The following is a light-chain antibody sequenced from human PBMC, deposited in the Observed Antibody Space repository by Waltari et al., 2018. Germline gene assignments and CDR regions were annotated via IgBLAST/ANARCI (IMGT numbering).Light chain of an antibody. CDR3: QQYTNWPPCA. J-gene: IGKJ2*02. Sequence: EIVMTQSPATLSVSPGERATLSCRASQSISSDLAWYQQKPGQAPRLLIYGASTRATGIPARFSGSGSGTEFTLTINSMQSEDVAIYYCQQYTNWPPCAFGQGTKLQI. V-gene: IGKV3-15*01. CDR1: QSISSD. CDR2: GAS.